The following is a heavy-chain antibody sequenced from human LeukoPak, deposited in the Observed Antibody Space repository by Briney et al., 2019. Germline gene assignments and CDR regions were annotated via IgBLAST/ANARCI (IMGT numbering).Heavy chain of an antibody. J-gene: IGHJ6*02. V-gene: IGHV1-24*01. CDR2: FDPEDGET. D-gene: IGHD3-22*01. Sequence: AAVKVSCKVSGYTLTELSMHWVRQAPGKGLGWMGGFDPEDGETIYAQKFQGRVTMTEDTSTDTAYMELSSLRSEDTAVYYCATVAIVVPFGMDVWGQGTTVTVSS. CDR3: ATVAIVVPFGMDV. CDR1: GYTLTELS.